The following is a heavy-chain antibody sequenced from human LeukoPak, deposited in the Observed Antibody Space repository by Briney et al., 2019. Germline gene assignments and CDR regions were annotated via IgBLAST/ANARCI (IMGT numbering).Heavy chain of an antibody. V-gene: IGHV1-46*01. CDR3: ARAHDCTDGTCSAPRFDS. CDR1: GYTFTSYY. CDR2: INPSGGST. J-gene: IGHJ5*01. D-gene: IGHD2-8*01. Sequence: ASVKVSCKASGYTFTSYYMHWVRQAPGQGLEWMGIINPSGGSTSYAQKFQGKVTMTRDMSTSTVYMELSSMGSEDTAVYYCARAHDCTDGTCSAPRFDSWGQGKLVTVSS.